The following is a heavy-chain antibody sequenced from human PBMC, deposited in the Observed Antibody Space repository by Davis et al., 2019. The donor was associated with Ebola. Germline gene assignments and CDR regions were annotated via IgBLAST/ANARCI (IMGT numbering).Heavy chain of an antibody. J-gene: IGHJ3*02. CDR3: ARGKNEADIVLMVYAPTGGAFDI. CDR1: GFTFNSYS. D-gene: IGHD2-8*01. Sequence: GESLKISCAASGFTFNSYSMNWVRQAPGEGLEWVSSISSSSSYIYYADSVKGRFTISRDNAKNSLYLQMNSLRDEDTAVYYCARGKNEADIVLMVYAPTGGAFDIWGQGTMVTVSS. CDR2: ISSSSSYI. V-gene: IGHV3-21*01.